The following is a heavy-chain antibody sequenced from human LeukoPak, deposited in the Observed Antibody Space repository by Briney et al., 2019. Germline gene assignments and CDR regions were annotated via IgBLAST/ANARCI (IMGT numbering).Heavy chain of an antibody. J-gene: IGHJ4*02. D-gene: IGHD3-22*01. CDR3: ARVFYYYDSSGREYFDY. V-gene: IGHV1-69*13. CDR2: IIPIFGTA. CDR1: GGTFISYA. Sequence: GASVKVSCKASGGTFISYATSWVRQAPGQGLEWMGGIIPIFGTANYAQKFQGRVTITADESTSAAYMELSSLRSEDTAVYYCARVFYYYDSSGREYFDYWGQGTLVTVSS.